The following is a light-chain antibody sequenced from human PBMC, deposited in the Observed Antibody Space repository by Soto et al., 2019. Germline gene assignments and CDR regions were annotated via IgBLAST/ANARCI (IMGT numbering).Light chain of an antibody. Sequence: EIVLTQSPGTLSLSPGERATLSCRASQSVSGNYFAWYQQKPGQAPRLLIFAASTRATGIPVRFSGSGSGTDFTLTISRLEPEDFAVYYCQQYGISPFTFGPGTKVDIK. V-gene: IGKV3-20*01. CDR3: QQYGISPFT. J-gene: IGKJ3*01. CDR1: QSVSGNY. CDR2: AAS.